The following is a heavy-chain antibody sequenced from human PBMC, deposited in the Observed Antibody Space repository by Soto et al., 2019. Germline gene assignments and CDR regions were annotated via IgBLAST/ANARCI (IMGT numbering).Heavy chain of an antibody. CDR2: IHYSGST. V-gene: IGHV4-59*08. J-gene: IGHJ5*02. CDR3: ARHLTGLDT. Sequence: SETLSLTCAVYGGSFSGYYWSWIRQPAGKGLEYIGYIHYSGSTNYSPSLKSRVTISLDTSKNHFSLKLTSVTPADTAVYYCARHLTGLDTWGQGTLVTVSS. CDR1: GGSFSGYY.